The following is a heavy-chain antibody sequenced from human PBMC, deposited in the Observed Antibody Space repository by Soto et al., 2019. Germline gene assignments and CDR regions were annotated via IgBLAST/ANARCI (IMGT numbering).Heavy chain of an antibody. J-gene: IGHJ4*02. Sequence: GESLKISCKGSGYSFTSYWIGWVRQMPGKGLEWMGIIYPGDSDTRYSPSFQGQVTISADKSISTAYLQWSSLKASDTAMYYCATYDYCSSTSCYFDYWGQGTLVTVSS. CDR2: IYPGDSDT. D-gene: IGHD2-2*01. CDR3: ATYDYCSSTSCYFDY. CDR1: GYSFTSYW. V-gene: IGHV5-51*01.